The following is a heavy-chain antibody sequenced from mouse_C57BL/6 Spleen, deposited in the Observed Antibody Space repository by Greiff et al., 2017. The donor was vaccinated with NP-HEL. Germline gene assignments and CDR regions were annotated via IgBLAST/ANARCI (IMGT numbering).Heavy chain of an antibody. CDR1: GFNIKDYY. CDR2: IDPEDGDT. D-gene: IGHD1-1*01. CDR3: TTPRIYYYGSSPWFAY. Sequence: VQLQQSGAELVRPGASVKLSCTASGFNIKDYYMHWVKQRPEQGLEWIGRIDPEDGDTEYAPKFPGKATMTADTSSNTAYLQLSSLTSEDTSVDYCTTPRIYYYGSSPWFAYWGQGTLVTVSA. J-gene: IGHJ3*01. V-gene: IGHV14-1*01.